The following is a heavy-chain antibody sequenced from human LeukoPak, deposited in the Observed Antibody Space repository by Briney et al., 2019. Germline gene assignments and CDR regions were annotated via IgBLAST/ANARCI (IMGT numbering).Heavy chain of an antibody. CDR2: IRGSGGST. J-gene: IGHJ5*02. Sequence: PGGSLRLSCAASGFTFSTYAMSWVRQAPGKGLEWVSTIRGSGGSTFYADSVKGRFTISRDNSNNTLYLQMNSLRAEDTALYYCAKNYGANSHWLDPWGQGTLVTVSS. D-gene: IGHD4-23*01. CDR3: AKNYGANSHWLDP. V-gene: IGHV3-23*01. CDR1: GFTFSTYA.